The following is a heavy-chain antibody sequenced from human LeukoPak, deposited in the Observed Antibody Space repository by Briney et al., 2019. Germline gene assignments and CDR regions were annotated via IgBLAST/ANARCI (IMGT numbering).Heavy chain of an antibody. CDR1: GFTFSSYA. CDR2: ISYDGSNK. J-gene: IGHJ3*02. Sequence: GRSLRLSCAASGFTFSSYAMHWVRQAPGKGLEWVAVISYDGSNKYYADSVKGRFTISRDNSKNTLYLQMNSLRAEDTAVYYCARDPRYYYDSSGRADAFDIWGQGTMVTVSS. V-gene: IGHV3-30*14. CDR3: ARDPRYYYDSSGRADAFDI. D-gene: IGHD3-22*01.